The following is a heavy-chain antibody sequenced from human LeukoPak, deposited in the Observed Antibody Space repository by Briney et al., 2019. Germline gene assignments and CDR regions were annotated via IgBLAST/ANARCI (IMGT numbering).Heavy chain of an antibody. CDR3: ARLLSPLYSSSPLNYMDV. CDR1: GYSSTSYW. D-gene: IGHD6-6*01. Sequence: GESLKISCKSSGYSSTSYWIGWVRQMPGKGLEWMGIIYPGDSDTRYSPSFQGQVTISADKSISTAYLQWSSLKASDTAMYYCARLLSPLYSSSPLNYMDVWGKGTTVTVSS. V-gene: IGHV5-51*01. J-gene: IGHJ6*03. CDR2: IYPGDSDT.